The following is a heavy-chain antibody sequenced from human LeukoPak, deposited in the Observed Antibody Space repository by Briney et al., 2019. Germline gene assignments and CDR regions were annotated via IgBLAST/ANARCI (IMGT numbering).Heavy chain of an antibody. CDR2: ISGYNGNT. Sequence: ASVKVSCKASGYTFTSYGISWVRQPPGQGLEWMGWISGYNGNTNYAQKLQGRVTMTTDTSTSTAYMELRSLRSDDTAVYYCARGEGYYDCSGYPDYWGQGTLVTVSS. V-gene: IGHV1-18*01. CDR3: ARGEGYYDCSGYPDY. CDR1: GYTFTSYG. D-gene: IGHD3-22*01. J-gene: IGHJ4*02.